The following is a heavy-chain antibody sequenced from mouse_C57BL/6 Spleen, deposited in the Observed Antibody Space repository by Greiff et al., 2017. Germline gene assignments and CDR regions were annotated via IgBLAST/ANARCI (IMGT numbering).Heavy chain of an antibody. CDR3: GRLQSRATDY. CDR2: ISSGSSTI. J-gene: IGHJ4*01. V-gene: IGHV5-17*01. Sequence: EVMLVESGGGLVKPGGSLKLSCAASGFTFSDYEMHWVLQPQKKGLEWVAYISSGSSTIYYADTVKGRFTISRDNAKNTLFLQMTSLSSEDTAMYYCGRLQSRATDYWAQGAPVSDSS. CDR1: GFTFSDYE.